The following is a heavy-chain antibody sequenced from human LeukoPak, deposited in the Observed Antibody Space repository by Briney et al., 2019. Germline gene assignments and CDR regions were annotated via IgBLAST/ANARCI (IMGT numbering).Heavy chain of an antibody. V-gene: IGHV3-53*01. J-gene: IGHJ4*02. CDR2: IYSAGST. CDR1: GLTVSRIY. D-gene: IGHD3-10*01. CDR3: ARVGGH. Sequence: GGSLRLSCAASGLTVSRIYMSWVRQAPGKGLESVSVIYSAGSTYYADSVRGRFTISRDNAKNTLYLQMNSLRVEDTAVYYCARVGGHWGQGTLVTVSS.